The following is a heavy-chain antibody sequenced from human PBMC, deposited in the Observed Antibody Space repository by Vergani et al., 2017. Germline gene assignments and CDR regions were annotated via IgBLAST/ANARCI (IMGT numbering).Heavy chain of an antibody. V-gene: IGHV1-2*02. CDR2: INPNSGGT. CDR1: GYTFTGYY. J-gene: IGHJ4*02. D-gene: IGHD3-22*01. CDR3: ARDYYDSSGYYHGFDY. Sequence: QVQLVQSGAEVKKPGASVKVSCKASGYTFTGYYMHWVRQAPGQGLEWMGWINPNSGGTNYAQKFQGRVTMTRDTSISTAYMELSRLRSDDTAVYCCARDYYDSSGYYHGFDYGGQGTLVTVSS.